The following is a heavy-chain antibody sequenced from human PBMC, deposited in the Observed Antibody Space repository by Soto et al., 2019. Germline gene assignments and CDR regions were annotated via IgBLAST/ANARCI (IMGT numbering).Heavy chain of an antibody. CDR2: MNPNSGDS. Sequence: QVQLVQSGAEVKKPGASVKVSCKASGYTLTSYDINWVRQAPGQGLEWMGWMNPNSGDSHYAQKFQGRVSMTRTISISTSYMELSSLTSEDTAVYYCARWYGGNSGDYWGQGTLVTVSS. D-gene: IGHD1-26*01. CDR3: ARWYGGNSGDY. J-gene: IGHJ4*02. CDR1: GYTLTSYD. V-gene: IGHV1-8*01.